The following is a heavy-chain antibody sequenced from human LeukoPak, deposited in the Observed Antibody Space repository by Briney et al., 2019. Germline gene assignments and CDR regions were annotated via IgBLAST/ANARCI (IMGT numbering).Heavy chain of an antibody. D-gene: IGHD3-10*01. CDR2: ITWNSGSK. CDR1: GFTFDDYA. Sequence: PGRSLRLSCAASGFTFDDYAMHWVRQAPGKGLEWVSGITWNSGSKGYADSVKGRFTISRDNSKNTLYLQMNSLRAEDTAVYYCAKINYYGSGSYFDYWGQGTLVTVSS. V-gene: IGHV3-9*01. CDR3: AKINYYGSGSYFDY. J-gene: IGHJ4*02.